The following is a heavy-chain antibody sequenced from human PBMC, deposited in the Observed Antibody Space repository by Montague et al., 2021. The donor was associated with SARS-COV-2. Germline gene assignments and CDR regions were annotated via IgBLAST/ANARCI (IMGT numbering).Heavy chain of an antibody. V-gene: IGHV4-4*02. CDR3: ARVPLVGPIAGSSDY. D-gene: IGHD1-20*01. J-gene: IGHJ4*02. CDR2: IHHSGGT. Sequence: SETLSLTCTVSGDSIDSGDWWSWVRQAPGRGLEFIGEIHHSGGTNYNPSLRSRATMSVDKSKNQFSLGLSSVTAAETAVYYCARVPLVGPIAGSSDYWGLGTLVTVSS. CDR1: GDSIDSGDW.